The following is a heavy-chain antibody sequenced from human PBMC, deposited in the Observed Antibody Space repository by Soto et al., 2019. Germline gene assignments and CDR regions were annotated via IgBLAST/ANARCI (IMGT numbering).Heavy chain of an antibody. Sequence: QVQLVQSGAEVKKPGASVKVSCKASGYTFTSYGISWVRQAPGQGLEWMGWISAYNGNTNYAQKLQGRVTMTTDTATSTAYMELRSLRSDDTAVYYCARVFGRGGYYSVGYFDYWGQGTLVTVSS. CDR3: ARVFGRGGYYSVGYFDY. J-gene: IGHJ4*02. CDR1: GYTFTSYG. D-gene: IGHD3-22*01. CDR2: ISAYNGNT. V-gene: IGHV1-18*01.